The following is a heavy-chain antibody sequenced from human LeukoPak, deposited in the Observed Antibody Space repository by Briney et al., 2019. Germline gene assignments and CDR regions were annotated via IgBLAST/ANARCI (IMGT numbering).Heavy chain of an antibody. CDR1: GGSISSSSYY. D-gene: IGHD3-22*01. Sequence: PSETLSLTCTVSGGSISSSSYYWSWIRQPAGRGLEWIGRVFTRGSTNYNPSLESRVTISLDTSKNEFSLKLTSVTAADTAVYYCARGNWDDLSGYFGWFDSWGQGTLVSVSS. CDR2: VFTRGST. CDR3: ARGNWDDLSGYFGWFDS. V-gene: IGHV4-61*02. J-gene: IGHJ5*01.